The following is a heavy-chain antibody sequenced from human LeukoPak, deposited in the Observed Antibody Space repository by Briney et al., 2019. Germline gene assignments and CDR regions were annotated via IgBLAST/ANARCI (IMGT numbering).Heavy chain of an antibody. D-gene: IGHD1-26*01. CDR2: ISYDGGKK. V-gene: IGHV3-30*04. CDR3: ARVGRPNLKGNPYYYYYMDV. Sequence: GGSLRLSCAASGFTFSSYAMHWVRQAPGKGLEWVAVISYDGGKKSYADSVTGRFTISRDNSRHTLYLQMSSLRADDTAVYYCARVGRPNLKGNPYYYYYMDVWGKGTTVTVSS. J-gene: IGHJ6*03. CDR1: GFTFSSYA.